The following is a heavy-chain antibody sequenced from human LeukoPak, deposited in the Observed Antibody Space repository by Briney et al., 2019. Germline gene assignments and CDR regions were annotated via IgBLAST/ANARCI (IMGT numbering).Heavy chain of an antibody. Sequence: PGGSLRLSCAASGFTFSSYGMHWVRQAPGKGLEWVAVISYDGSNKYYADSVKGRFTISRDNSKNTLYLQMNSLRAEDTAVYYCARQYALYYYGMTSGAKGPRSPSP. CDR2: ISYDGSNK. CDR3: ARQYALYYYGMTS. J-gene: IGHJ6*02. D-gene: IGHD2-8*01. CDR1: GFTFSSYG. V-gene: IGHV3-30*03.